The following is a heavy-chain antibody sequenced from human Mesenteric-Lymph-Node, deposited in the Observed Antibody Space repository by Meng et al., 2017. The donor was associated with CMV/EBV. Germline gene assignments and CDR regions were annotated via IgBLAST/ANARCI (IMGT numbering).Heavy chain of an antibody. CDR2: IYPDDSET. CDR1: GYNFPGYW. Sequence: KVSCKGSGYNFPGYWIGWVRQMPGKGLEWMGLIYPDDSETRYRPSFQGQVTISADKAINTAFLQWSSLEASDTAIYYCVRQEPGYSPFAFGAQGTLVTVSS. CDR3: VRQEPGYSPFAF. J-gene: IGHJ4*02. V-gene: IGHV5-51*01. D-gene: IGHD3-9*01.